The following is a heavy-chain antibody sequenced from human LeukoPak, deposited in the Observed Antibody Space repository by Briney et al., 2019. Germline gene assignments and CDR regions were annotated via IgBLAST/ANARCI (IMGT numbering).Heavy chain of an antibody. V-gene: IGHV3-21*01. J-gene: IGHJ4*02. D-gene: IGHD5-24*01. CDR1: GFTFSSNS. CDR3: EKCAGCNSGLRDC. CDR2: ISSSSSYI. Sequence: GGSLRLSCAGSGFTFSSNSMEWVRQAPGKGLEWVSSISSSSSYIYYADSVKGRFTISRDNAKNSLYLQMNNLRAEDTAVYYCEKCAGCNSGLRDCWGQGALVTVSS.